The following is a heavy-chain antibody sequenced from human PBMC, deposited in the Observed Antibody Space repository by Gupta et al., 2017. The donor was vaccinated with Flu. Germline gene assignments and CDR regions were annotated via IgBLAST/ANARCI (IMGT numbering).Heavy chain of an antibody. D-gene: IGHD2-8*01. Sequence: SYAMSWVRQAPGKGLEWVSAISGSGGSTYYADSVKGRFTISRDNSKNTLYLQMNSLRAEDTAVYYCARDKSVLMFPTFDYWGQGTLVTVSS. CDR1: SYA. J-gene: IGHJ4*02. V-gene: IGHV3-23*01. CDR3: ARDKSVLMFPTFDY. CDR2: ISGSGGST.